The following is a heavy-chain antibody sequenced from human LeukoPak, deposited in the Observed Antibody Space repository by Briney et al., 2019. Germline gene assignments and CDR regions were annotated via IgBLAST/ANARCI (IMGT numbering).Heavy chain of an antibody. CDR2: ISSTSSTI. CDR3: ARGSYSSSNYFDY. J-gene: IGHJ4*02. Sequence: GGSLRLSCAASGFTFSSYSMNWVRQAPGKGLEWVSYISSTSSTIYYADSVRGRFTISRDNAKNSLYLQMNSLRAEDTAVYYCARGSYSSSNYFDYWGQGTLVTVSA. V-gene: IGHV3-48*01. D-gene: IGHD6-6*01. CDR1: GFTFSSYS.